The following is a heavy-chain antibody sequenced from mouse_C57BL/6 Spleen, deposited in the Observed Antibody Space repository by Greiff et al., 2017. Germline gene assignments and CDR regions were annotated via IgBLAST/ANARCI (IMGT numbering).Heavy chain of an antibody. V-gene: IGHV1-82*01. CDR1: GYAFRSSW. CDR2: IYPGDGDT. Sequence: QVQLQQSGPELVKPGASVKISCKASGYAFRSSWMNWVKQRPGKGLEWIGRIYPGDGDTNYNGKFKGKATLTADKSSSTAYMQLSSLTSEDSAVYFCARECPNWVYAMDYWGQGTSVTVSS. CDR3: ARECPNWVYAMDY. D-gene: IGHD4-1*01. J-gene: IGHJ4*01.